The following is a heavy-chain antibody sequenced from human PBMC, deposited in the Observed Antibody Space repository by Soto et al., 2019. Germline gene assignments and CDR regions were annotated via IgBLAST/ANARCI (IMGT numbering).Heavy chain of an antibody. CDR1: GGSFSGYY. CDR3: VRGRSGTVTTGLGFDY. J-gene: IGHJ4*02. V-gene: IGHV4-34*01. Sequence: QVQLQQWGAGLLKPSETLSLTCAVYGGSFSGYYWSWIRQPPGKGLEWIGEINHSGSTNYNPSLKSRVTISVDTSKNQFSLKLSSVTAADTAVYYCVRGRSGTVTTGLGFDYWGQGTLVTVSS. D-gene: IGHD4-17*01. CDR2: INHSGST.